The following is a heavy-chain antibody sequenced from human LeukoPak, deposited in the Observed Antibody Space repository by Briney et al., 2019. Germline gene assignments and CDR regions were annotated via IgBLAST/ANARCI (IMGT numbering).Heavy chain of an antibody. CDR2: IIPIFGTA. CDR3: ARRGPLDDLRGYSYGYLNYFDY. V-gene: IGHV1-69*05. J-gene: IGHJ4*02. Sequence: SVKVSCKASGGTFSSYAISWVRQAPGQGLEWMGGIIPIFGTANYPQKFQGRVTITTDESTSTAYMELSSLRSEDTAVYYCARRGPLDDLRGYSYGYLNYFDYWGQGTLVTVSS. CDR1: GGTFSSYA. D-gene: IGHD5-18*01.